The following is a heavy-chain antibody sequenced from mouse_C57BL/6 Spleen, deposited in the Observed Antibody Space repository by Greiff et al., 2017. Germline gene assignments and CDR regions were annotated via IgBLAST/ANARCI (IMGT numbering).Heavy chain of an antibody. CDR1: GFTFSSYA. V-gene: IGHV5-9-1*02. D-gene: IGHD2-4*01. Sequence: DVKLVESGEGLVKPGGSLKLSCAASGFTFSSYAMYWVSQTPEKRLEWVAYISSGGDYIYYADTVKGRFTISRDNARNTLYLQMSSLKSEDTAMYYYTRESPYDYETAFAYWGQGTLVTVSA. CDR3: TRESPYDYETAFAY. J-gene: IGHJ3*01. CDR2: ISSGGDYI.